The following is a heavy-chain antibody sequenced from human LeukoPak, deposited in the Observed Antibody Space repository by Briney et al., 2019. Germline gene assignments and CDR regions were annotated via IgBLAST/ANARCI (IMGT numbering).Heavy chain of an antibody. V-gene: IGHV1-69*04. Sequence: SVKVSCKASGGTFSSYAISWVRQAPGQGLEWMGRIIPIFGMANYAQKFQGRVTITADKSTSTAYMELSSLRSEDTAVYYCARGRCCSSTSCYRDYYYGMDVWGQGTTVTVSS. D-gene: IGHD2-2*02. CDR1: GGTFSSYA. CDR3: ARGRCCSSTSCYRDYYYGMDV. J-gene: IGHJ6*02. CDR2: IIPIFGMA.